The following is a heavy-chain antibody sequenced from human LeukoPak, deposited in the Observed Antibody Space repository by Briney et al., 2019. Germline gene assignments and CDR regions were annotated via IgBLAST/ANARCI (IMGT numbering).Heavy chain of an antibody. D-gene: IGHD6-6*01. Sequence: PGGSLRLSCAASGFTFSSYSMNWVRQAPGKGLEWVSSISSSSSYIYYADSVKGRFTISRDNAKNSLYLQMNSLRAEDTAVYYCARGGRRGIAARPYYMDVWGKGTTVTVSS. CDR3: ARGGRRGIAARPYYMDV. V-gene: IGHV3-21*01. CDR1: GFTFSSYS. J-gene: IGHJ6*03. CDR2: ISSSSSYI.